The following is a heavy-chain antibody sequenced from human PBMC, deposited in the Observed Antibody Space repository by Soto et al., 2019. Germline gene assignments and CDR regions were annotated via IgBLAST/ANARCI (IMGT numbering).Heavy chain of an antibody. CDR3: ARLGDYYQAFDY. D-gene: IGHD3-22*01. CDR1: GGSISSRSYS. V-gene: IGHV4-39*02. CDR2: IYYSGSS. J-gene: IGHJ4*02. Sequence: SETLSLTCSVSGGSISSRSYSWGWIRQPPGKGLEWIVTIYYSGSSNYDPSLKSRVTISVDTSKNHFSLNLSSVTAADTAVYYCARLGDYYQAFDYWGQGALVTVSS.